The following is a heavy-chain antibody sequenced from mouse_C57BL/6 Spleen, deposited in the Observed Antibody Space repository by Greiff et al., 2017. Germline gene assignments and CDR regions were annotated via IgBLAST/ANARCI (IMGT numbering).Heavy chain of an antibody. V-gene: IGHV14-1*01. J-gene: IGHJ3*01. CDR3: TTDYGSCFEFAG. Sequence: VQLQQSGAELVRPGASVKLSCTASGFNIKDYYMHWVKQRPEQGLEWIGRIDPEDGDTEYAPKFQGKATMTADTSSNTAYLPLSSLTSEDTAVYYCTTDYGSCFEFAGWGKRAMVSVAA. D-gene: IGHD1-1*01. CDR2: IDPEDGDT. CDR1: GFNIKDYY.